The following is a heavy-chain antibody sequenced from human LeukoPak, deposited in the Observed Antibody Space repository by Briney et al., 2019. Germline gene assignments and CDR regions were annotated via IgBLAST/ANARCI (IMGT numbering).Heavy chain of an antibody. CDR2: IYYSGST. V-gene: IGHV4-39*01. CDR3: ASQYYYDSSGYYYLNWFDP. Sequence: SETLSLTCTVSGGSISSSSYYWGWIRQPPGKGLGWIGSIYYSGSTYYNPSLKSRVTISVDTSKNQFSLKLSSVTAADTAVYYCASQYYYDSSGYYYLNWFDPWGQGTLVTVSS. J-gene: IGHJ5*02. D-gene: IGHD3-22*01. CDR1: GGSISSSSYY.